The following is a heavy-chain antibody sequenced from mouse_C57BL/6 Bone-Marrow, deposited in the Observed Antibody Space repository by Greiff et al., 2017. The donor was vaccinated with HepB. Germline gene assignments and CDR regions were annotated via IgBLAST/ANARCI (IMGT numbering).Heavy chain of an antibody. J-gene: IGHJ4*01. V-gene: IGHV1-81*01. CDR2: IYPRSGNN. CDR1: GYTFTSYG. CDR3: ARRDYGNHYYAMDY. D-gene: IGHD2-1*01. Sequence: QVQLQQSGAELARPGASVKLSCKASGYTFTSYGISWVKQRTGQGLEWIGEIYPRSGNNYYNEKFKGKATLTADKSSSTAYMELRSLTSEDSAVYFCARRDYGNHYYAMDYWGQGTSVTVSS.